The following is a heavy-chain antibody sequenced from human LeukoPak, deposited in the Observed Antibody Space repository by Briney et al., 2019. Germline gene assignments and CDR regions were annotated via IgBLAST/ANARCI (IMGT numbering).Heavy chain of an antibody. Sequence: ASVKVSCKASGYTFTSYDINWVRQATGQGLEWMGWMNPNSGNTGYAQKFQGRVTMTRDTSISTGYMELSSLRSEDTAVYYCTRGPPNWGFDFWGQGTLVTVSS. CDR2: MNPNSGNT. J-gene: IGHJ4*02. D-gene: IGHD7-27*01. V-gene: IGHV1-8*01. CDR3: TRGPPNWGFDF. CDR1: GYTFTSYD.